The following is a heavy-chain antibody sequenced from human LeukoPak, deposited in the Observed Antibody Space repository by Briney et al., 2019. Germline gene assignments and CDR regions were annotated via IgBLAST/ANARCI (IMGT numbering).Heavy chain of an antibody. Sequence: ASVTVSCTASGYTFTSYYMHWVRQAPGQGLEWMGIINPSGGSTSYAQKLQGRVTMTTDTSTSTAYMELRSLRSDDTAVYYCARGGRVLRCFDWLPTTYFDYWGQGTLVTVSS. CDR2: INPSGGST. J-gene: IGHJ4*02. D-gene: IGHD3-9*01. V-gene: IGHV1-46*01. CDR3: ARGGRVLRCFDWLPTTYFDY. CDR1: GYTFTSYY.